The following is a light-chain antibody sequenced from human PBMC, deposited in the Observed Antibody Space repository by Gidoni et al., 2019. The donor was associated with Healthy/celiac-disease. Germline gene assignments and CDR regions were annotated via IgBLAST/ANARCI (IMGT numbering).Light chain of an antibody. CDR2: AAS. J-gene: IGKJ3*01. CDR3: QQLNSYPPRFT. V-gene: IGKV1-9*01. CDR1: QGISSY. Sequence: DIQLTQSPSFLSASVGDRVTITCRASQGISSYLAWYQQKPGKAPKLLLYAASTLQSGVPSRFSGSGSGTEFTLTISSLQPEDFATYYCQQLNSYPPRFTFGPGTKVDIK.